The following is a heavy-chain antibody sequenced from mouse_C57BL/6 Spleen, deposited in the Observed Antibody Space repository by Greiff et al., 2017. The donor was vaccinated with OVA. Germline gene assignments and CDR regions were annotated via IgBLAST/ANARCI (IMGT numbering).Heavy chain of an antibody. J-gene: IGHJ3*01. CDR3: ARDGDDSPWFAY. Sequence: EVKVVESGGGLVKPGGSLKLSCAASGFTFSSYAMSWVRQTPEKRLEWVATISDGGSYTYYPDNVKGRFTISRDNAKNNLYLHMSHLKSEDTAMYYCARDGDDSPWFAYWGQGTLVTVSA. CDR2: ISDGGSYT. D-gene: IGHD2-4*01. V-gene: IGHV5-4*01. CDR1: GFTFSSYA.